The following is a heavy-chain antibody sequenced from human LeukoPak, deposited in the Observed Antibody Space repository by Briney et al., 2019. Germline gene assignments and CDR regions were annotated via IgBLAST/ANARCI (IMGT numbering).Heavy chain of an antibody. D-gene: IGHD3-22*01. CDR3: ARHSGDSSGYYEFYYYYMDV. CDR1: GGSISSSSYY. V-gene: IGHV4-39*01. CDR2: IYYSGST. J-gene: IGHJ6*03. Sequence: PSETLSLTCTVSGGSISSSSYYWGWIRQPPGKGLEWIGSIYYSGSTYYSPSLKSRVTISVDTSKNQFSLKLSSVTAADTAVYYCARHSGDSSGYYEFYYYYMDVWGKGTTVTVSS.